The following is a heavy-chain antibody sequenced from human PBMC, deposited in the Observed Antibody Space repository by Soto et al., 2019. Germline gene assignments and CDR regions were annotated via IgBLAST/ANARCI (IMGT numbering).Heavy chain of an antibody. CDR1: GFTFSTYA. CDR3: AKFQVEGYHNYDGMDV. Sequence: PGGSLRLSCAASGFTFSTYALSWVRQAPGKGLEWVSTISVSGSDTYYADSVKGRFTISRDNSRDTVYLEMNSLRAEDTAIYYCAKFQVEGYHNYDGMDVWGQGTMVTVSS. J-gene: IGHJ6*02. CDR2: ISVSGSDT. V-gene: IGHV3-23*01.